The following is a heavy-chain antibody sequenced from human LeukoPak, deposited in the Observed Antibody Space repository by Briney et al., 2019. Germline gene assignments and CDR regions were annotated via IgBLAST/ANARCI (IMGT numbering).Heavy chain of an antibody. V-gene: IGHV4-59*02. J-gene: IGHJ6*02. D-gene: IGHD6-13*01. CDR2: VYYSGST. CDR3: ARLSRIASAGAYSYHALDG. Sequence: LETPSLTSTVSGGSVNNYYWTCIRQPPGPGVKWIGDVYYSGSTSFKPSINSRLPISTDTSNTQVSLSLRSVTAADTAVYYCARLSRIASAGAYSYHALDGWGQGITVTVSS. CDR1: GGSVNNYY.